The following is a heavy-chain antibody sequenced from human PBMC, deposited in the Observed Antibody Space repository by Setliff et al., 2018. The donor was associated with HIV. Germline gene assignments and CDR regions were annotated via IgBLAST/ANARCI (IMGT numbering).Heavy chain of an antibody. V-gene: IGHV4-59*11. Sequence: ETLSLTCTVSGASITSHYWSWIRQSPGRELEWIGYIYSTGSTNYNPSLQSRVSISMDASKNKFSLKVTSVTSADTAVYYCAKGAGFYGDYTFDYWGQGNLVTVSS. J-gene: IGHJ4*02. CDR3: AKGAGFYGDYTFDY. CDR1: GASITSHY. D-gene: IGHD4-17*01. CDR2: IYSTGST.